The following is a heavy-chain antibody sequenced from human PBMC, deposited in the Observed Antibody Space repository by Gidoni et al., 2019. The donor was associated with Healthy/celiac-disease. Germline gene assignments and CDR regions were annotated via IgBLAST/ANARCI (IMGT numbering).Heavy chain of an antibody. CDR1: GGTFISYA. J-gene: IGHJ5*02. Sequence: QVQLVQSGAEVKKPGSSVKVSCKASGGTFISYAISWVRQAPGQGLEWMGGIIPIFGTANYAQKFQGRVTITADKSTSTAYMELSSLRSEDTAVYYCARDPSITIFGVALASFDPWGQGTLVTVSS. D-gene: IGHD3-3*01. V-gene: IGHV1-69*06. CDR3: ARDPSITIFGVALASFDP. CDR2: IIPIFGTA.